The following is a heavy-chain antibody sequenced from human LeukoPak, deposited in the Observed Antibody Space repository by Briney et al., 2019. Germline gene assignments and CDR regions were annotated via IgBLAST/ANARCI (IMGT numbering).Heavy chain of an antibody. V-gene: IGHV4-59*01. CDR1: GDSPSTYY. J-gene: IGHJ4*02. CDR3: ARIRWGDKGTYWRPFEY. Sequence: PSETLSLTCSVSGDSPSTYYWSWIRQPPGRQLEWIGYLSSTGKSDYNPSLNSRATISVDMSKNQFSLNLISVTTADTALYYCARIRWGDKGTYWRPFEYWGQGILVTVSS. D-gene: IGHD3-10*01. CDR2: LSSTGKS.